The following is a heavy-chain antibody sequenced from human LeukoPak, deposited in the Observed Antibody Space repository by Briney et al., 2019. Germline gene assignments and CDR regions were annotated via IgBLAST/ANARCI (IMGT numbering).Heavy chain of an antibody. V-gene: IGHV3-23*01. CDR2: ISGSGGST. CDR1: GFTFSSYA. Sequence: PGGPLRLSCAASGFTFSSYAMSWVRQAPGKGLEWVSGISGSGGSTYYADSVKGRFTVSRDNSKDTLYLQMNDLRPDDTAIYYCAKRNTMVRGGPCFDYWGQGLLVTVSS. D-gene: IGHD3-10*01. J-gene: IGHJ4*02. CDR3: AKRNTMVRGGPCFDY.